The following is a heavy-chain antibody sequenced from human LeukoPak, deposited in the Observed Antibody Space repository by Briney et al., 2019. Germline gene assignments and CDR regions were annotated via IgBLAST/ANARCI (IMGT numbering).Heavy chain of an antibody. CDR2: IYTSGST. V-gene: IGHV4-4*07. CDR3: ARDSGYSSSWYDNWFDP. CDR1: GGSISSYY. D-gene: IGHD6-13*01. J-gene: IGHJ5*02. Sequence: SETLSLTCAVSGGSISSYYWSWIRQPAGKGLEWIGRIYTSGSTNYNPSLKSRVTMSVDTSKNQFSLKLSSVTAADTAVYYCARDSGYSSSWYDNWFDPWGQGTLVTVSS.